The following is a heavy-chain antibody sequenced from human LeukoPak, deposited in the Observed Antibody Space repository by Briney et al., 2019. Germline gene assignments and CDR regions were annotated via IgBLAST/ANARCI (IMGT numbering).Heavy chain of an antibody. CDR3: ARAMGAAAGWRNRFDY. J-gene: IGHJ4*02. CDR1: GYTFTSYG. CDR2: ISAYNGNT. V-gene: IGHV1-18*01. D-gene: IGHD6-13*01. Sequence: ASVKVSCKASGYTFTSYGISWVRQAPGQGLEWMGWISAYNGNTNYAQKLQGRVTMTTDTSTSTAYMELSRLRSDDTAVYYCARAMGAAAGWRNRFDYWGQGTLVTVSS.